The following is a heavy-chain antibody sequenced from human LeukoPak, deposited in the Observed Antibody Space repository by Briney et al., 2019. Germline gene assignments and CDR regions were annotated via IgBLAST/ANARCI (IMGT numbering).Heavy chain of an antibody. CDR1: GYTFTGYY. CDR3: ARGSGSRGYET. V-gene: IGHV1-2*02. D-gene: IGHD5-12*01. Sequence: KPGASVKVSCRASGYTFTGYYMHWVRQAPGQGLEWVGWIDPDTGSTHYAQKFQGRVSMTRDTSISTAYMELSRLRSDDTAVYFWARGSGSRGYETWGQGTLVSVSS. J-gene: IGHJ5*02. CDR2: IDPDTGST.